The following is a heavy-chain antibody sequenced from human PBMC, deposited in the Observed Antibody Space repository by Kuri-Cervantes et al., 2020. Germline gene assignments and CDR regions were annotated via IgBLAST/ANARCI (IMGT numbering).Heavy chain of an antibody. D-gene: IGHD6-19*01. Sequence: ASVKVSCKASGYTFTGYYMHWVRQAPGQGLEWVGWINPNSGGTNYAQKFQGRVTMTRDTSISTAYMELSRLRSDDTAVYYCARPPPEYSSGWVGRSRAHYYYGMDVWGQGTTVPSP. V-gene: IGHV1-2*02. CDR2: INPNSGGT. CDR3: ARPPPEYSSGWVGRSRAHYYYGMDV. J-gene: IGHJ6*02. CDR1: GYTFTGYY.